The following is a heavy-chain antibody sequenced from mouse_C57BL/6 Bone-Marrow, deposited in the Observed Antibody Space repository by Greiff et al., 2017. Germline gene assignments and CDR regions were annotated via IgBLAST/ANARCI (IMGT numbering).Heavy chain of an antibody. Sequence: VQLQQPGAELVKPGASVKVSCKASGYTFTSYWMHWVKQRPGQGLEWIGRIHPSDSDTNYNQKFKGKATLTVAKSSSTAYMQLSSLTSEDSAVYYCAPHKGFAYWGQGTLVTVSA. CDR1: GYTFTSYW. CDR3: APHKGFAY. CDR2: IHPSDSDT. J-gene: IGHJ3*01. V-gene: IGHV1-74*01.